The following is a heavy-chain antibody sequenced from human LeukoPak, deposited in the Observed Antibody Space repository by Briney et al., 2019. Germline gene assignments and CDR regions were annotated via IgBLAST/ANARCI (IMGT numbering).Heavy chain of an antibody. CDR1: GGSISSSNW. D-gene: IGHD2-2*01. CDR2: IHHSGTT. Sequence: SETLSLTCAVSGGSISSSNWWSWGRQSPGKGVEWIGEIHHSGTTNYNPSLNSRVTISVDESGKHFSLKLSSVTAADTAVYYCARGDDRASWLVDSWGQGILVTVSS. J-gene: IGHJ4*02. V-gene: IGHV4-4*02. CDR3: ARGDDRASWLVDS.